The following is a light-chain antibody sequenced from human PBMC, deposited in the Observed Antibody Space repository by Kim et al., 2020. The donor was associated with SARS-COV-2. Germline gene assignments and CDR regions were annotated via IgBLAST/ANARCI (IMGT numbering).Light chain of an antibody. CDR1: QSVYSN. Sequence: LSESPRDRATRSCRASQSVYSNLAWYQPRPGQTPRLLSYDASKRATGVPARFSGSGSGTEFTLTISNLQSEDFAVYYCQQYNKSPVFGQGTKLEI. CDR2: DAS. CDR3: QQYNKSPV. V-gene: IGKV3-15*01. J-gene: IGKJ2*01.